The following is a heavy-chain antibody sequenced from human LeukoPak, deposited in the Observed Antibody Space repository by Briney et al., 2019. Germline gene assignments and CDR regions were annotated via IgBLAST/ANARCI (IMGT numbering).Heavy chain of an antibody. CDR1: GNSISSYY. CDR3: ARETTGLARYFDY. D-gene: IGHD4-11*01. J-gene: IGHJ4*02. V-gene: IGHV4-4*07. CDR2: IYTSGST. Sequence: EPSETLSLTCTVSGNSISSYYWSWIRQPAGKGLEWIGRIYTSGSTNYNPSLKSRATMSVDTSKNQFSLSLSSVTAADTAFYYCARETTGLARYFDYWGQGTLVTVSS.